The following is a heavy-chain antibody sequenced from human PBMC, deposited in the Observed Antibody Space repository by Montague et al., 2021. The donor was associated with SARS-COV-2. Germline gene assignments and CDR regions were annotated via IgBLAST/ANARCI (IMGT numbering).Heavy chain of an antibody. CDR2: IYYSGST. Sequence: TLSLTRTVSGGSISSGGYYWSWIRQHPGKGLEWIGYIYYSGSTYYXPSLKSRVTISVDTSRNQFSLKLSSVTAADTAVYYCARQGMAGITIFGVVLPNYGMDVWGQGTTVTVSS. V-gene: IGHV4-31*03. J-gene: IGHJ6*02. CDR3: ARQGMAGITIFGVVLPNYGMDV. CDR1: GGSISSGGYY. D-gene: IGHD3-3*01.